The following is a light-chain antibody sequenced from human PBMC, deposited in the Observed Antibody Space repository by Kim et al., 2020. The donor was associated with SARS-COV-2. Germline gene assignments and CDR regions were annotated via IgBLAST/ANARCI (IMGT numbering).Light chain of an antibody. CDR3: ISYSTSTTL. V-gene: IGLV2-14*03. J-gene: IGLJ2*01. Sequence: PGQSITISCTGTSSDFYSYYFFSWYQHHPGKAPKLMIYDVSHRPSGVSNRFSGAKSGNTASLTISGLQAEDEADYYCISYSTSTTLLGGGTQLTVL. CDR2: DVS. CDR1: SSDFYSYYF.